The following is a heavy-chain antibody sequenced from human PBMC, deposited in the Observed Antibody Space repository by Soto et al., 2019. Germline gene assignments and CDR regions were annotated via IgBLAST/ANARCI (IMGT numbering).Heavy chain of an antibody. Sequence: GGSLRLSCAASGFTFSDYWMHWVRQAPGKGLEWVSRIKRDGSTTNYADSVKGRFTISRDNAKNTLYLQMNSLTAEDTAVYYCASRAVVAAVLYFDYWGQGTLVTAPQ. CDR2: IKRDGSTT. J-gene: IGHJ4*02. D-gene: IGHD2-15*01. V-gene: IGHV3-74*01. CDR3: ASRAVVAAVLYFDY. CDR1: GFTFSDYW.